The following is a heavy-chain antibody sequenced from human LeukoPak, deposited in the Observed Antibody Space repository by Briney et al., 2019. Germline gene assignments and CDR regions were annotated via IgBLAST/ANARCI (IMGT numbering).Heavy chain of an antibody. CDR2: MNPKSGNT. V-gene: IGHV1-8*01. Sequence: GASVKVSCKASGYTFTNYDINWVRQATGQGLEWMGWMNPKSGNTGYAQKFQGRVTMTRNTSVSTAYMELSSLRSEDTAMYYCARGPSLHKNWVGGRWFDPRGQGTLVTVSS. CDR1: GYTFTNYD. J-gene: IGHJ5*02. CDR3: ARGPSLHKNWVGGRWFDP. D-gene: IGHD3-16*01.